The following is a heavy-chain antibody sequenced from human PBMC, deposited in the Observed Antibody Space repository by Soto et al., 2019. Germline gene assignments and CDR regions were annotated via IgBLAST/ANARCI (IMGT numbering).Heavy chain of an antibody. Sequence: TSETLSLTCAVSGYSISSGYYWGWIRQPPGKGLEWIGSIYHSGSTYYNPSLKSRVTISVDTSKNQFSLKLSSVTAADTAVYYCARVRYSSSSEGWFDPWGQGTLVTVSS. CDR3: ARVRYSSSSEGWFDP. CDR2: IYHSGST. J-gene: IGHJ5*02. CDR1: GYSISSGYY. V-gene: IGHV4-38-2*01. D-gene: IGHD6-6*01.